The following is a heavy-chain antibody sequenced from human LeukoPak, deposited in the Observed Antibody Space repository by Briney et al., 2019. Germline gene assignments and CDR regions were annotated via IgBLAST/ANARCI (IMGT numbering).Heavy chain of an antibody. Sequence: SVKVSCKASGGTFSSYAISWVRQAPGQGLEWMGGIIPTFGTANYAQKFQGRVTITADKSTSTAYMELSSLRSEDTAVYYCARESYYDSSGQFYFDYWGQGTLVTVSS. V-gene: IGHV1-69*06. CDR3: ARESYYDSSGQFYFDY. J-gene: IGHJ4*02. CDR1: GGTFSSYA. D-gene: IGHD3-22*01. CDR2: IIPTFGTA.